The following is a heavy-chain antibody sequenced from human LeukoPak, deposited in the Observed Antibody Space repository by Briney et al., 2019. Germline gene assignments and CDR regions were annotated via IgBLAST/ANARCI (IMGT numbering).Heavy chain of an antibody. D-gene: IGHD3-9*01. J-gene: IGHJ4*02. Sequence: ASVKVSCKASGYTFSSYDINWVRQATGQGLEWMGWINPNSGGTSYARKFQGRVTMTRDTSTSTVYMELSSLRSEDTAVYYCAREARDYDILTGFDYWGQGTLVTVSS. CDR1: GYTFSSYD. CDR3: AREARDYDILTGFDY. V-gene: IGHV1-8*02. CDR2: INPNSGGT.